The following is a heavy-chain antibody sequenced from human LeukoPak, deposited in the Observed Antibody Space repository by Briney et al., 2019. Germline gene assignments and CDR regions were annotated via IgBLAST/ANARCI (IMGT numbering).Heavy chain of an antibody. CDR3: AAVSEATDFDY. V-gene: IGHV1-58*01. Sequence: SVKVSCKASGSTFTSSAVQWVRQARGQRLEWIGWIVVGSGNTNYAQKFQERVTITRDMPTSTAYMELSSLRSEDTAVYYCAAVSEATDFDYWGQGTLVTVSS. CDR2: IVVGSGNT. D-gene: IGHD3-16*02. CDR1: GSTFTSSA. J-gene: IGHJ4*02.